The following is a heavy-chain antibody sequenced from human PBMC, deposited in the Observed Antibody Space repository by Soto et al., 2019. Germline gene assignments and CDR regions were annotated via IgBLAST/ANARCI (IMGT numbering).Heavy chain of an antibody. V-gene: IGHV2-5*02. CDR1: GFSLKTSGMG. D-gene: IGHD3-22*01. J-gene: IGHJ2*01. CDR2: IYWDDDK. CDR3: AHSPYHYDNSCHYTYWYFDL. Sequence: QITLKESGPTLVKPTQTLTLTCTFSGFSLKTSGMGMSWIRQPPGKALEWLALIYWDDDKRYSPSLKNRLTNTKETSQNQVVLTLTNMAPEDTATYYRAHSPYHYDNSCHYTYWYFDLWGRDTLVTVSS.